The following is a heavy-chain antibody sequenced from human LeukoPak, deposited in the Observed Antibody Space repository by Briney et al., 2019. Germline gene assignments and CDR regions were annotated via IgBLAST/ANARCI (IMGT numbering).Heavy chain of an antibody. CDR2: IYYSGST. CDR1: GVSISGSSYY. V-gene: IGHV4-39*01. Sequence: SETLSLTCTVSGVSISGSSYYWGWIRQPPGKGLEWIGSIYYSGSTYYNPSLKSRVTISVDTSKNQFSLKLSSVTVADTAVYYCARLLKGYFDYWGQGTLVTVSS. CDR3: ARLLKGYFDY. J-gene: IGHJ4*02.